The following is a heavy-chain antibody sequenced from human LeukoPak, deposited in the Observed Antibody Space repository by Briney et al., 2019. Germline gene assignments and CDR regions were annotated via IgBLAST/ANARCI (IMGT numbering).Heavy chain of an antibody. J-gene: IGHJ4*02. CDR2: FYTSGST. CDR3: ARGFLGDYFGSGSYYVFDY. V-gene: IGHV4-4*07. D-gene: IGHD3-10*01. Sequence: SETLSLTCTASGGSISSYYWSWIRQPAGKGLEWIGRFYTSGSTKYNPSLKKRVTMSEDTSKKQFSLNLSSVTAADTAVYYCARGFLGDYFGSGSYYVFDYWGQGTLVTVSS. CDR1: GGSISSYY.